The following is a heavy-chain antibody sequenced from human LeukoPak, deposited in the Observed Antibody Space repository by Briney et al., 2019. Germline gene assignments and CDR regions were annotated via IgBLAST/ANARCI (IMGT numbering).Heavy chain of an antibody. CDR1: GFTFSTYG. J-gene: IGHJ5*02. CDR2: ISYDGRNK. Sequence: GGSLRLSCAASGFTFSTYGMHWVRQAPGKGLEWVAVISYDGRNKYYADSVKGRFTISRDNSKNTLYLQMNSLRAEDTAVYYCAKSPLPAGYCSGRSCYNSGWFDPWGQGTRVTVSS. V-gene: IGHV3-30*18. CDR3: AKSPLPAGYCSGRSCYNSGWFDP. D-gene: IGHD2-15*01.